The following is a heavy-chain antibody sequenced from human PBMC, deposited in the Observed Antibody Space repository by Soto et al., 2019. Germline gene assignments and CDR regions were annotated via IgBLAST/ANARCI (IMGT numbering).Heavy chain of an antibody. J-gene: IGHJ4*02. D-gene: IGHD3-10*01. Sequence: QPPGKGLEWIGSIYYSGSTYYNPSLKSRVTISVDTSKNQFSLKLSCVTAADTAVYYCAERPYYCSGSPHRNVFDYWGPAILVPVS. CDR3: AERPYYCSGSPHRNVFDY. CDR2: IYYSGST. V-gene: IGHV4-39*01.